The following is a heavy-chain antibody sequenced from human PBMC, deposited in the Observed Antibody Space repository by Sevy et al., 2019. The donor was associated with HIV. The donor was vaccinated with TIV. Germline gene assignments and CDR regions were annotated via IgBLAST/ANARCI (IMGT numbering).Heavy chain of an antibody. V-gene: IGHV1-8*02. J-gene: IGHJ6*02. Sequence: ASVKVSCKASGFNFASYDIYWVRQATGQGLEWMGRMNTNTGNTGFAQKFQGRVTMNRNTSITTAYMELSNLRSEDTAVYYCARVSGWHLRYGMDDWGQGTTVTVSS. CDR2: MNTNTGNT. D-gene: IGHD6-19*01. CDR1: GFNFASYD. CDR3: ARVSGWHLRYGMDD.